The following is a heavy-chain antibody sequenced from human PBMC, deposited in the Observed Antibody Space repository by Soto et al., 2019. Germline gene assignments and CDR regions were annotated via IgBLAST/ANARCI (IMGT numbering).Heavy chain of an antibody. CDR2: ISSSSSYI. CDR1: GFTFSSYS. CDR3: ARDRGRSIAAAGADAFDI. D-gene: IGHD6-13*01. J-gene: IGHJ3*02. Sequence: EVQLVESGGGLVKPGGSLRLSCAASGFTFSSYSMNWVRQAPGKGLEWVSSISSSSSYIYYADSVKGRFTISRDNAKNSLYLQMNSLRAEGTAVYYCARDRGRSIAAAGADAFDIWGQGTMVTVSS. V-gene: IGHV3-21*01.